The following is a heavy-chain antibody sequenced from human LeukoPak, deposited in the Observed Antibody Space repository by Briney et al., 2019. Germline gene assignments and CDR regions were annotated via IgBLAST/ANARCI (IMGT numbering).Heavy chain of an antibody. J-gene: IGHJ4*02. V-gene: IGHV3-49*04. CDR3: LYDSSGYYPVGGRDY. D-gene: IGHD3-22*01. CDR1: GFNFGDYA. CDR2: IRSKTYGGAT. Sequence: GGSLRLSCTASGFNFGDYAMSWVRQAPGKGLEWVGFIRSKTYGGATEYAASVKGRFTISRDDSKSIAYLQMNSLKTEDTAVYYCLYDSSGYYPVGGRDYWGQGTLVTVSS.